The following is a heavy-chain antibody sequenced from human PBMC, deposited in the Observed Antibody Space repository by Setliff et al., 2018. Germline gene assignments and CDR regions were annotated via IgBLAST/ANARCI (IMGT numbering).Heavy chain of an antibody. V-gene: IGHV4-38-2*02. CDR1: GYSISNGFY. CDR3: ARDPHYDPTYSLPGHAFDF. J-gene: IGHJ3*01. D-gene: IGHD3-22*01. CDR2: LFDGGSA. Sequence: SETLSLTCAVSGYSISNGFYWGWIRQSPVKGLEWIGSLFDGGSAYYSPSLKSRASMSLDASKNQFALKLTSATAADTAVYYCARDPHYDPTYSLPGHAFDFWGQGIMVTV.